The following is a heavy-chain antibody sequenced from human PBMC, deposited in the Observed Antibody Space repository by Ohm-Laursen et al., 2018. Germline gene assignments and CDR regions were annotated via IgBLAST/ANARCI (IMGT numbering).Heavy chain of an antibody. CDR2: INPNSGGT. J-gene: IGHJ4*02. CDR3: ARMRYDSSFDY. Sequence: ATVKISCKASGYTFTGYYMHWVRQAPGQGLEWMGWINPNSGGTNYAQKFQGRVTMTRDTSISTAYMELSRLRSDDTAVYYCARMRYDSSFDYWGQGTLVTVSS. V-gene: IGHV1-2*02. D-gene: IGHD3-22*01. CDR1: GYTFTGYY.